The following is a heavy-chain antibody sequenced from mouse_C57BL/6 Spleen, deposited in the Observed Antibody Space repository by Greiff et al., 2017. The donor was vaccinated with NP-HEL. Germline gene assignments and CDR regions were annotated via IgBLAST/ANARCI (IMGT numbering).Heavy chain of an antibody. CDR2: ISSGSSTI. CDR1: GFTFSDYG. J-gene: IGHJ2*01. D-gene: IGHD4-1*01. CDR3: ARAANWGLFDY. V-gene: IGHV5-17*01. Sequence: EVKLVESGGGLVKPGGSLKLSCAASGFTFSDYGMHWVRQAPEKGLEWVAYISSGSSTIYYADTVKGRFTISRDNAKNTLFLQMTSLRSEDTAMYYCARAANWGLFDYWGQGTTLTVSS.